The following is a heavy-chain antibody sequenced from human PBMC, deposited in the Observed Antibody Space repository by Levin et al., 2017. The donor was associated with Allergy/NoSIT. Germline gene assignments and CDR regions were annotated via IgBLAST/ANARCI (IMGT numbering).Heavy chain of an antibody. V-gene: IGHV1-18*01. CDR2: ISAYNGNT. D-gene: IGHD6-13*01. CDR3: ARDKQLDGFDY. CDR1: GYTFTSYG. J-gene: IGHJ4*02. Sequence: AGGSLRLSCKASGYTFTSYGISWVRQAPGQGLEWMGWISAYNGNTNFAQRLRGRLIMATDTSTSTAYMELRSLRSDDTAVYYCARDKQLDGFDYWGQGTLVTVSS.